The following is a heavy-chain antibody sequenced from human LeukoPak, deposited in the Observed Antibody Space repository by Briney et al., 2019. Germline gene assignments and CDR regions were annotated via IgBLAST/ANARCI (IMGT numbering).Heavy chain of an antibody. D-gene: IGHD3-10*01. V-gene: IGHV3-30*03. CDR3: ATPYPNMVRGALDY. Sequence: GGSLRLSCAASGFTFSSYGMHWVRQAPGKGLEWVSVISYDGSNKYYADSVKGRFTISRDNSKNTLYLQMNSLRAEDTAVYYCATPYPNMVRGALDYWGQGTLVTVSS. CDR1: GFTFSSYG. J-gene: IGHJ4*02. CDR2: ISYDGSNK.